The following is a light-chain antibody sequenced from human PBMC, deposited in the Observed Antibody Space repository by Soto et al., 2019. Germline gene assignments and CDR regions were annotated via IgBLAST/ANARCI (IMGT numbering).Light chain of an antibody. CDR2: KAS. CDR1: QNINRW. CDR3: QHYKNYSWT. Sequence: DIQMAQSPSTLSASVGDRVTITCRASQNINRWLAWYQQRPGKAPNLLIYKASSLESGVPSRFSGSGSGTEFTLTLNSLQPDDLATYHCQHYKNYSWTFGQGTKGEIQ. V-gene: IGKV1-5*03. J-gene: IGKJ1*01.